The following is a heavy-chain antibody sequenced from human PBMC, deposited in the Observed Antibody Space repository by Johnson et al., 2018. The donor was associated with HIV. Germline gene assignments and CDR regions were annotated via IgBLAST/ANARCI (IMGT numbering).Heavy chain of an antibody. CDR1: AFTFSSYA. Sequence: QVQLVESGGGLVQPGGSLRLSCAASAFTFSSYAMHWVRQAPGKGLEWVAVISNDGSNKYYAESVKGRFTISRDNSKNTLYLQMNSLRAEDTAVYYCASREPKLGGYAFDIWGQGTMVTVSS. CDR2: ISNDGSNK. CDR3: ASREPKLGGYAFDI. V-gene: IGHV3-30-3*01. J-gene: IGHJ3*02. D-gene: IGHD1-14*01.